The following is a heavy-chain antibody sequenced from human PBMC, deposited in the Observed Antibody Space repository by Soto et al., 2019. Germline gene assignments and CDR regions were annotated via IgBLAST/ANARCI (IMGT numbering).Heavy chain of an antibody. CDR1: GFTFSSYA. CDR2: ISYDGSNK. D-gene: IGHD3-22*01. V-gene: IGHV3-30-3*01. CDR3: ARVPDSSGYYGPGY. J-gene: IGHJ4*02. Sequence: VGSLRLSCAASGFTFSSYAMHWVRQAPGKGLEWVAVISYDGSNKYYADSVKGRFTISRDNSKNTLYLQMNSLRAEDTAVYYCARVPDSSGYYGPGYWGQGTLVTVSS.